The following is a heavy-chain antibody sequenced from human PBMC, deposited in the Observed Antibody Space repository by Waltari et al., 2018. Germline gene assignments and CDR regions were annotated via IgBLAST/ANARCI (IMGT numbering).Heavy chain of an antibody. CDR2: IYYSGST. J-gene: IGHJ3*02. Sequence: QLQLQESGPGLVKPSETPSLTCTVSGCSISSSSYYWGWICQPPGKGLEWIGSIYYSGSTYYNPSLKSRVTISVDTSKNQFSLKLSSVTAADTAVYYCARDSTVTTLGIDIWGQGTMVTVSS. CDR3: ARDSTVTTLGIDI. D-gene: IGHD4-17*01. V-gene: IGHV4-39*02. CDR1: GCSISSSSYY.